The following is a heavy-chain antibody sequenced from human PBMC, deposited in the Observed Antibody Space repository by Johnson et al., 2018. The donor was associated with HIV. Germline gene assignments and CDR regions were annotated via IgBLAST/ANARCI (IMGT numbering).Heavy chain of an antibody. J-gene: IGHJ3*02. CDR3: AKKRSVLAARLGDGFDI. V-gene: IGHV3-11*04. CDR2: ISSSGSTI. Sequence: QVHLVESGGGLVKPGGSLRLSCAASGFTFSDYYMNWIRQAPGKGLEWVSYISSSGSTIYYADSVKGRFTISRDNAKNSLYLQMNSLRAEDTAVYYCAKKRSVLAARLGDGFDIWGQGTMVTVSS. CDR1: GFTFSDYY. D-gene: IGHD6-6*01.